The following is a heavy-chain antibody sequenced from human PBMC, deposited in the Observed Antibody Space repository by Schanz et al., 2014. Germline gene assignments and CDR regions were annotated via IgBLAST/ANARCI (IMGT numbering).Heavy chain of an antibody. CDR3: VKDLQRELLRDDHYYGMDV. J-gene: IGHJ6*02. D-gene: IGHD1-26*01. Sequence: EVQLVESGGGLVQPGGSLRLSCAASGFTFSDSWMHWVRQAPGKGLVWVSRTSNDGSFTTFADSVKGRFTISRDNAKNTMYLQMNSLRAEDTAVYYCVKDLQRELLRDDHYYGMDVWGQGTTVTVSS. V-gene: IGHV3-74*01. CDR1: GFTFSDSW. CDR2: TSNDGSFT.